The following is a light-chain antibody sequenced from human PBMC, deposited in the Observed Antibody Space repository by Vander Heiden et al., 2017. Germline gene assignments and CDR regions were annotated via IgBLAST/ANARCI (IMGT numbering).Light chain of an antibody. CDR1: TSDIGTYTY. Sequence: QSALPQPASVSGPPAQPITISCVGSTSDIGTYTYVSWSQQQPGTIPKLIIYPVSDRPAGVSSRFSGSKSGNTASLTISGLQAEDEAVYYCSSYTSTSTLLFGGGTQLTVL. J-gene: IGLJ2*01. CDR2: PVS. V-gene: IGLV2-14*01. CDR3: SSYTSTSTLL.